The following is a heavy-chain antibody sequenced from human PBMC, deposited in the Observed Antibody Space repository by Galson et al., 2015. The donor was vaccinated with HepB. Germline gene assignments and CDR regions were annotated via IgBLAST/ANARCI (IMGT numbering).Heavy chain of an antibody. J-gene: IGHJ4*02. D-gene: IGHD3-22*01. CDR3: AKCFSFRSSGYLDS. CDR1: GFTFNSYA. Sequence: SLRLSCAASGFTFNSYAMTWVRQAPGKGLEWVSAINDLGGSANYADSVRGRFTISRDNSKNTLFLQMNSLRAEDTAIYYCAKCFSFRSSGYLDSWGQGTLVTVSS. V-gene: IGHV3-23*01. CDR2: INDLGGSA.